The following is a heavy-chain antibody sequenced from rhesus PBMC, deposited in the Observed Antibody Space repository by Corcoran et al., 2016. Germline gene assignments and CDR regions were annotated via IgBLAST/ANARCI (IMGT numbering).Heavy chain of an antibody. CDR3: ARAAAGTGVTY. CDR2: INGKSGST. J-gene: IGHJ4*01. D-gene: IGHD3-22*01. V-gene: IGHV4-80*01. CDR1: GCSFSSSW. Sequence: QVQLQESGPGLVKPSATLSLTCAVSGCSFSSSWWRWIRQPPGKGLEWIGEINGKSGSTNYNPSLKSRVTMSKDASKNQFSLKLSSVTAADTAVYYCARAAAGTGVTYWGQGVLVTVSS.